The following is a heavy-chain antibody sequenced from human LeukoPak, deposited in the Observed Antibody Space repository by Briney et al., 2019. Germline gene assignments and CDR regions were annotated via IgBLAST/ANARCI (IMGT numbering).Heavy chain of an antibody. Sequence: GGSLRLSCEASGFTVSSNYMSWVRQAPGKGLEWVSAISGSGDNTYYADSVKGRFTVSRDNSKNTLYVQMKSLRAEDTAVYYCAKDFVVVPGNVNYFDYWGQGTLVTVSS. J-gene: IGHJ4*02. CDR1: GFTVSSNY. V-gene: IGHV3-23*01. CDR2: ISGSGDNT. CDR3: AKDFVVVPGNVNYFDY. D-gene: IGHD2-21*02.